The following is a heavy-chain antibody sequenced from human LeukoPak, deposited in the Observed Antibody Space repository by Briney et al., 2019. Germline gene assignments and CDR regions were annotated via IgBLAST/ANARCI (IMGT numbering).Heavy chain of an antibody. D-gene: IGHD3-10*01. CDR2: INSYGSST. V-gene: IGHV3-74*01. Sequence: GGSLRLSCAASGFTFSSHWMHWVRQAPGKGLVWVSRINSYGSSTSYADSVKGRFTISRDNAKNTLYLQMNSLRAEDTAVYYCARGPPYGSGSYYPGDYWGQGTLVTVSS. J-gene: IGHJ4*02. CDR3: ARGPPYGSGSYYPGDY. CDR1: GFTFSSHW.